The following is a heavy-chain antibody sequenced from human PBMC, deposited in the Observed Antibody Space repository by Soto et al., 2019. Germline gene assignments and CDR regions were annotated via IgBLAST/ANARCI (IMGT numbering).Heavy chain of an antibody. V-gene: IGHV3-23*01. D-gene: IGHD1-1*01. J-gene: IGHJ4*02. CDR1: GFTFSSYA. Sequence: EVQLLESGGGLVQPGGSLRLSCAASGFTFSSYAMSWVRQAPGKGLEWASAISGSGGSTYYADSVKGLFPISRDNSKNTLYLQMNSLRAEDTAVYYCAKRSGPSERWGYFDYWGQGTLVTVSS. CDR3: AKRSGPSERWGYFDY. CDR2: ISGSGGST.